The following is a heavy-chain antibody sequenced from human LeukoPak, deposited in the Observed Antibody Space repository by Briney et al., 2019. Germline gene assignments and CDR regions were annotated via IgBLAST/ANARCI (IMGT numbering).Heavy chain of an antibody. CDR3: ERGGWSLDH. CDR2: IYDSGST. CDR1: GGSISGYY. D-gene: IGHD6-19*01. Sequence: SETLSLTCTVSGGSISGYYWSWTRQPPGKGLEWIGYIYDSGSTNYNPSLKSRVTISVDTSKNQFSLKVISVTAADTAVYYCERGGWSLDHWGQGTLVTVSS. V-gene: IGHV4-59*01. J-gene: IGHJ4*02.